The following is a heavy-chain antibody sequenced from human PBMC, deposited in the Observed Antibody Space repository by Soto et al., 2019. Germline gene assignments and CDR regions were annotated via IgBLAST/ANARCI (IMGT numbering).Heavy chain of an antibody. D-gene: IGHD3-10*01. CDR1: GFTVSSNY. V-gene: IGHV3-66*01. CDR3: VRDRGYYGAGGYYIFHYYYGMDV. J-gene: IGHJ6*02. Sequence: EVQLVESGGGLVQPGGSLRLSCAASGFTVSSNYMSWVRQAPGKGLEWVSVIYSGGSTYYADSVKGRFTISRDNSKNTLDHQMNSLRAEDTAVYYCVRDRGYYGAGGYYIFHYYYGMDVWGQGNTVTVSS. CDR2: IYSGGST.